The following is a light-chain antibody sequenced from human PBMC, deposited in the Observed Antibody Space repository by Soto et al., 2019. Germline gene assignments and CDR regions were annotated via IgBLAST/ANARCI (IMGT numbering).Light chain of an antibody. CDR2: DAS. CDR1: QDISNH. V-gene: IGKV1-33*01. CDR3: QKHDGVPL. J-gene: IGKJ3*01. Sequence: DLQLTQSPSCLSASVGDRVTITCQASQDISNHLNWYQQKPGKAPNLLIYDASDLETGVPSRFSGGGSGTFFSFTINSLQPEDIATYYCQKHDGVPLFGPGTKVEIK.